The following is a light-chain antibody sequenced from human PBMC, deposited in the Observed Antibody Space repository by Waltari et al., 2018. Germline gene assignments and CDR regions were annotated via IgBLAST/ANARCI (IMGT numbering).Light chain of an antibody. CDR3: QQRLNWPPVT. Sequence: EVVLTQSHATLSLSPGERATLPCRASQRVDRYLAWYQQKPGQAPRLLIYDTFFRATGIPARFSGSGSGTDFTLTISSLEPEDFAVYYCQQRLNWPPVTFGQGTRLEIK. CDR1: QRVDRY. J-gene: IGKJ5*01. CDR2: DTF. V-gene: IGKV3-11*01.